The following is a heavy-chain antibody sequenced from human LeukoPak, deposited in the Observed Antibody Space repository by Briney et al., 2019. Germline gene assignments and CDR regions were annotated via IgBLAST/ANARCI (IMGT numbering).Heavy chain of an antibody. J-gene: IGHJ6*02. V-gene: IGHV3-7*03. D-gene: IGHD1-26*01. Sequence: GGSLRLSCAASGFTFSSYWMSWVRQAPGKGLEWVANIKQDGSEKYYVDSVKGRFTISRDNAKNSLYLQMNSLRAEDTAVYYCARDMVGATTQGAYYYCGMDVWGQGTTVTVSS. CDR2: IKQDGSEK. CDR1: GFTFSSYW. CDR3: ARDMVGATTQGAYYYCGMDV.